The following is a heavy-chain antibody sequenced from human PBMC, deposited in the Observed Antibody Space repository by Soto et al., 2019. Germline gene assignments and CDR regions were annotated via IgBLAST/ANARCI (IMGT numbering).Heavy chain of an antibody. CDR1: GFTFSSYW. J-gene: IGHJ3*02. D-gene: IGHD3-22*01. Sequence: PGGSLRLSCAACGFTFSSYWMSWVRQAPGKGLEWVANIKQDGSEKYYVDSVKGRFTISRDNAKNSLYLQMNSLRAEDTAVYYCARAAGYYYDSSGYYGSAFDIWGQGTMVTVSS. V-gene: IGHV3-7*01. CDR2: IKQDGSEK. CDR3: ARAAGYYYDSSGYYGSAFDI.